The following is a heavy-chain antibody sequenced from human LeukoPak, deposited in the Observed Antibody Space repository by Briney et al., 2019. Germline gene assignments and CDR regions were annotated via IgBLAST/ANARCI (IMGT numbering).Heavy chain of an antibody. Sequence: GASVKVSCKASGYTFTGYYMHWVRRAPGQGLEWMGWINPNSGATNYAQKFQGRVTMTRDTSISTAYMEPSRLRSDDTAVYYCARDGGLDYWGQGTLVTVSS. V-gene: IGHV1-2*02. CDR3: ARDGGLDY. D-gene: IGHD3-10*01. CDR1: GYTFTGYY. J-gene: IGHJ4*02. CDR2: INPNSGAT.